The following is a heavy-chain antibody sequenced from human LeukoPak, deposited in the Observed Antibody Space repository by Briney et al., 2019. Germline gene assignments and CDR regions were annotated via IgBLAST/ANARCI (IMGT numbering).Heavy chain of an antibody. CDR2: ISSSGSTI. D-gene: IGHD3-22*01. CDR3: ARNNYYDSSGYPHDY. Sequence: GGSLRLSCAASGFTFSSYGMNWVRQAPGKGLEWVSYISSSGSTIYYADSVKGRFTISRDNAKNSLHLQMNSLRAEDTAVYYCARNNYYDSSGYPHDYWGQGTLVTVSS. J-gene: IGHJ4*02. CDR1: GFTFSSYG. V-gene: IGHV3-48*01.